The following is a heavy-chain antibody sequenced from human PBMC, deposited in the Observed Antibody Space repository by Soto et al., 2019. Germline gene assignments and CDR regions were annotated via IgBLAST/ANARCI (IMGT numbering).Heavy chain of an antibody. CDR3: AREYVVDLYYYYGMDV. CDR1: GGSISSSSYY. D-gene: IGHD2-15*01. Sequence: SETLSLTCTVSGGSISSSSYYWGWIRQPPGKGLEWIGGIYYSGSTYYNPSLKSRVTISVDTSKNQFSLKLSSVTAADTAVYYCAREYVVDLYYYYGMDVWGQGTTVTVSS. V-gene: IGHV4-39*07. CDR2: IYYSGST. J-gene: IGHJ6*02.